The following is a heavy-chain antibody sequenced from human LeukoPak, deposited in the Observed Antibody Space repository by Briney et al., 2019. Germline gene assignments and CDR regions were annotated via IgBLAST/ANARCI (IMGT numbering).Heavy chain of an antibody. CDR2: IRYDGSNK. CDR1: GFTFSSYG. D-gene: IGHD2-8*01. J-gene: IGHJ3*02. CDR3: AKDQYCTNGVCSDDASDI. Sequence: GGSLRLSCAASGFTFSSYGMHWVRQAPGKGLEWVAFIRYDGSNKYYADSVKGRFTISRDNSKNTLYLQMNSLRAEDTAVYYCAKDQYCTNGVCSDDASDIWGQGTMVTVSS. V-gene: IGHV3-30*02.